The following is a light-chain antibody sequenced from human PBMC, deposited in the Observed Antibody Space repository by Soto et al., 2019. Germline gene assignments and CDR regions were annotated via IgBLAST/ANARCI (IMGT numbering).Light chain of an antibody. Sequence: ETVLTQSPGTLSLSPGERATLSCRASQSVGSSLAWYQQRPGQAPRLLVYHTSNRATGIPDRFSASGSGTDFTLTISRLEPEDFAVYYCQQYESSPRPFGQGTKVDI. CDR1: QSVGSS. V-gene: IGKV3-20*01. CDR3: QQYESSPRP. CDR2: HTS. J-gene: IGKJ1*01.